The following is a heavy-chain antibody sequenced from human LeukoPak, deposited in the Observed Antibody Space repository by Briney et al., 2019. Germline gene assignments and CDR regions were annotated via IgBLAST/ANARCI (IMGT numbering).Heavy chain of an antibody. CDR3: AKGIAVAGRGGFDY. J-gene: IGHJ4*02. D-gene: IGHD6-19*01. Sequence: GGSLRLSCAASGFTFSSYGMHWVRQAPGKGLEWVAVISYDGSNKYYADSVKGRFTISRDNSKNTLYLQMNSLRAEDTAVYYCAKGIAVAGRGGFDYWGQGTLVTVSS. CDR1: GFTFSSYG. V-gene: IGHV3-30*18. CDR2: ISYDGSNK.